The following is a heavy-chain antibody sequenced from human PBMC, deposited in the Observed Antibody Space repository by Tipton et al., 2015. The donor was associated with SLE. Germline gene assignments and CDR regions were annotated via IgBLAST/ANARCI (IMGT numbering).Heavy chain of an antibody. D-gene: IGHD4-11*01. CDR3: AREDDSSYGNWFDP. CDR1: GGSISSGGYS. V-gene: IGHV4-30-4*07. J-gene: IGHJ5*02. CDR2: IYYSGST. Sequence: TLSLTCAVSGGSISSGGYSWSWIRQPPGKGLEWIGYIYYSGSTNYNPSLKSRVTISVDTSKNQFSLKLTSVTAADTAVYYCAREDDSSYGNWFDPWGQGTLVTVSS.